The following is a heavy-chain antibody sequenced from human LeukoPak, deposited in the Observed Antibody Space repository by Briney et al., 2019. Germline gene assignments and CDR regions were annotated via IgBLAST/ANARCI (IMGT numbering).Heavy chain of an antibody. D-gene: IGHD5-12*01. V-gene: IGHV4-34*01. J-gene: IGHJ4*02. CDR1: GGSFSSCC. CDR2: INHSGST. Sequence: PSGTLSLTCAVYGGSFSSCCWYWIRQPPGKGLEWIGEINHSGSTNYNPSLKSRVTISVDTSKNQFSLNLRSVTDDDRAVQLCARCPWQYIVWGQGILVTVSS. CDR3: ARCPWQYIV.